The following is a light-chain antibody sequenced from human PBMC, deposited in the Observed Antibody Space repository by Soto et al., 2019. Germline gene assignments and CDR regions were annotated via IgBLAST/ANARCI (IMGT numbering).Light chain of an antibody. CDR1: QSVDIN. V-gene: IGKV3-15*01. CDR2: GAS. Sequence: EIVLTQSPAALSVSPGERVTRSCRASQSVDINLAWYQQKPGQAPRLLIYGASTRATDMPGRFSGRGAGAEFTLTISSLQSEDFAVYYCQQYRSWPRTFGQGTKGDIK. CDR3: QQYRSWPRT. J-gene: IGKJ1*01.